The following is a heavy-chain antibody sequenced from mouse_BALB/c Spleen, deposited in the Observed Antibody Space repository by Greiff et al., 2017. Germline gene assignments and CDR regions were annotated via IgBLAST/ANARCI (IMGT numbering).Heavy chain of an antibody. V-gene: IGHV1S137*01. CDR1: GYTFTDYA. Sequence: VQLQQSGAELVRPGVSVKISCKGSGYTFTDYAMHWVKQSHAKSLEWIGVISTYYGDASYNQKFKGKATMTVDKSSSTAYMELARLTSEDSAIYYCARSGGSSSYYAMDYWGQGTSVTVSS. J-gene: IGHJ4*01. CDR3: ARSGGSSSYYAMDY. D-gene: IGHD1-1*01. CDR2: ISTYYGDA.